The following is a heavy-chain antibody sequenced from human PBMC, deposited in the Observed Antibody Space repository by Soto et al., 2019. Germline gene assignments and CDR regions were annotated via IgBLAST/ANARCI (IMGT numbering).Heavy chain of an antibody. V-gene: IGHV5-10-1*01. CDR1: GYSFTSYW. CDR2: IDPRDSYS. D-gene: IGHD3-10*01. J-gene: IGHJ4*02. CDR3: ARTYYSGSGIYYIFDY. Sequence: GESLKISCKGSGYSFTSYWISWVRQMPGKGLEWMGRIDPRDSYSSYSPSFQGHVTMSADKSISTAYLQWSSLMASDTAMYYCARTYYSGSGIYYIFDYWGRGTLVTVSS.